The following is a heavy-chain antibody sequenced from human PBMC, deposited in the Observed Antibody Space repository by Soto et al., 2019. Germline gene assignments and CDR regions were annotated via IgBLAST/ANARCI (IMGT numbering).Heavy chain of an antibody. CDR1: GFTFSTNA. J-gene: IGHJ4*02. CDR3: VASVLSFDY. D-gene: IGHD3-16*02. CDR2: ISYDGTNE. V-gene: IGHV3-30*01. Sequence: HVQLVESGGGVVQPGRSLRLSCAASGFTFSTNAMHWVRQAPGKGLEWVAVISYDGTNEHYEDSVKGRFTISRDNSRNTLSLQMNSLRPEDTAVYYCVASVLSFDYWGQGPLVTVSS.